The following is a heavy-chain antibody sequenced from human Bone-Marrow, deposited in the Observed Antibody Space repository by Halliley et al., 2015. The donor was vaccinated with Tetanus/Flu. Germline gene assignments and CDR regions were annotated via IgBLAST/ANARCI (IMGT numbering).Heavy chain of an antibody. J-gene: IGHJ4*02. CDR2: ISASGAYI. Sequence: SLRLSCAASRFNFSSYSMNWVRQAPGKGLEWVSSISASGAYIFYADSVKGRFTISRDNAKNSLYLEMNSLIGEDTAVYYCARSADLTKWGQGTLVTVSS. CDR3: ARSADLTK. CDR1: RFNFSSYS. V-gene: IGHV3-21*01. D-gene: IGHD4-4*01.